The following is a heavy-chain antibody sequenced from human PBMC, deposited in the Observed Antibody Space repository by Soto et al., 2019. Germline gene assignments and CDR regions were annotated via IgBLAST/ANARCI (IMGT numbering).Heavy chain of an antibody. CDR1: GLTFTNAW. V-gene: IGHV3-15*07. CDR2: IKSKNDGGTT. Sequence: EVQLVESGGGLVKPGGSLRVSCAASGLTFTNAWMNWVRQPPGKGLEWVGRIKSKNDGGTTYYAAPVKGRFTISRCDSNNTLFLQINSLQTEDTAVYYCISDQFWSGYDPRDYYYYGMDVWCQGTRVTVS. D-gene: IGHD3-3*01. CDR3: ISDQFWSGYDPRDYYYYGMDV. J-gene: IGHJ6*02.